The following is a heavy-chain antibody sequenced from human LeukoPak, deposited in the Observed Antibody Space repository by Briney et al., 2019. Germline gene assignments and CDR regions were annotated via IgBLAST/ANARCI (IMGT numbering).Heavy chain of an antibody. Sequence: GGSLRLSCAASGFTFSSYTMNWVRQAPGKGLEWVSGIGSSGGNTYYADSVKGRFTISRDNSKNTLYLQMNSLRAEDSAVYYCARDARTAMTKGGRDYWGQGTLVTVSS. CDR3: ARDARTAMTKGGRDY. CDR2: IGSSGGNT. CDR1: GFTFSSYT. J-gene: IGHJ4*02. V-gene: IGHV3-23*01. D-gene: IGHD5-18*01.